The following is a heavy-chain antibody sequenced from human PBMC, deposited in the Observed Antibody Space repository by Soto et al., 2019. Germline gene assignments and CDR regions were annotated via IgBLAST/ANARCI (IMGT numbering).Heavy chain of an antibody. CDR1: GFTFSSYA. CDR2: ISGSGGST. J-gene: IGHJ4*02. Sequence: GGSLRLSCAASGFTFSSYAMSWVRQAPGKGLEWVSAISGSGGSTYYADSVKGRFTISRDNSKNTLYLQMNSLRAEDTAVYYCANPEGDWYHGDYFDYWGQGTLVTVSS. D-gene: IGHD3-9*01. CDR3: ANPEGDWYHGDYFDY. V-gene: IGHV3-23*01.